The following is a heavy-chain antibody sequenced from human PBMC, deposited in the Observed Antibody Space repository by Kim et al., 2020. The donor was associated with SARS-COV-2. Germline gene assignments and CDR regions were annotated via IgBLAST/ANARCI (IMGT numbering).Heavy chain of an antibody. CDR3: ARDRGFSGILLWYGESLRGGLDV. CDR2: IYHSGSP. Sequence: SETLSLTCTVSGGSISSSSYYWGWIRQPPGKGLEWIASIYHSGSPYYNPSLKSRVTISVDPSKNQFSLKLTSVTAADTAVYYCARDRGFSGILLWYGESLRGGLDVWGQGTTVTVSS. CDR1: GGSISSSSYY. D-gene: IGHD3-10*01. V-gene: IGHV4-39*07. J-gene: IGHJ6*02.